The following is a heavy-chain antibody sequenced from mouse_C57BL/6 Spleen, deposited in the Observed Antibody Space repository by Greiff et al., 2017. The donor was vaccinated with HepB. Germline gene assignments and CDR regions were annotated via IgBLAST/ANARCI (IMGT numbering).Heavy chain of an antibody. CDR2: IYPGSGNT. D-gene: IGHD2-12*01. J-gene: IGHJ4*01. CDR3: ARWGDDDYAMDY. V-gene: IGHV1-76*01. CDR1: GYTFTDYY. Sequence: VQLQQSGAELVRPGASVKLSCKASGYTFTDYYINWVKQRPGQGLEWIARIYPGSGNTYYNEKFKGKATLTAEKSSSTAYMQLSSLTSEDSAVYFCARWGDDDYAMDYWGQGTSVTVSS.